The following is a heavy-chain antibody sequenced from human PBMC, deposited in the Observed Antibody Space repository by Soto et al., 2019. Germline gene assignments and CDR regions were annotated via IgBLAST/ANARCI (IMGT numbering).Heavy chain of an antibody. Sequence: PSETLSLACAVYGGSFSGYYWSWIRQPPGKGLEWIGEINHSGSTNYNPSLKSRVTISVDTSKNQFSLKLSSVTAADTAVYYCARGQYYGSGSYLGYYYGMDVWGQGTTVTV. CDR2: INHSGST. CDR1: GGSFSGYY. CDR3: ARGQYYGSGSYLGYYYGMDV. V-gene: IGHV4-34*01. D-gene: IGHD3-10*01. J-gene: IGHJ6*02.